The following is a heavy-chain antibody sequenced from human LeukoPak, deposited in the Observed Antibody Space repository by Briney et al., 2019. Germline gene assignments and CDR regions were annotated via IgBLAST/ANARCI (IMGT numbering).Heavy chain of an antibody. Sequence: AGGSLRLSCAASGFTFSSYAMSWVRQAPGKGLEWVSAISGSGGSTYYADSVKGRFTISRDNSKNTLYLQMNSLRAEDTAVYYCAKLGYSGSYDAEYFQHWGQGTLDTVSS. CDR2: ISGSGGST. V-gene: IGHV3-23*01. D-gene: IGHD1-26*01. CDR1: GFTFSSYA. CDR3: AKLGYSGSYDAEYFQH. J-gene: IGHJ1*01.